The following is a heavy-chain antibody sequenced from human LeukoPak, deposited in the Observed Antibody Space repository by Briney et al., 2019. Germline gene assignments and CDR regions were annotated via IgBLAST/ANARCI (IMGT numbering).Heavy chain of an antibody. CDR3: AKVASGGSCYDY. CDR1: GFTFSSYG. J-gene: IGHJ4*02. V-gene: IGHV3-30*18. Sequence: GGSLRLSCAASGFTFSSYGMHWVRQAPGKGLEWVAVISYDGSNKYYADSVKGRFTISRDNSKNTLYLQMNSLRAEDTAVYYCAKVASGGSCYDYWGQGTLVIVSS. D-gene: IGHD2-15*01. CDR2: ISYDGSNK.